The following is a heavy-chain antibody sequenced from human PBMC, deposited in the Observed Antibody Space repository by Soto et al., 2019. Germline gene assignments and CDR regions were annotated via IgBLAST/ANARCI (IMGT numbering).Heavy chain of an antibody. V-gene: IGHV1-18*01. CDR1: VYTFTTSG. CDR3: ARAGERTYYYYGMDV. J-gene: IGHJ6*02. D-gene: IGHD1-1*01. Sequence: VQLWQSRGEVKKPGPSVKVSCKASVYTFTTSGVSWERQAPGQGLEWMGWVSGYNGNTKYDDKFHDRVTMTTDTSASTAYLAFRSLTTDDTAVYYCARAGERTYYYYGMDVGGQGTMV. CDR2: VSGYNGNT.